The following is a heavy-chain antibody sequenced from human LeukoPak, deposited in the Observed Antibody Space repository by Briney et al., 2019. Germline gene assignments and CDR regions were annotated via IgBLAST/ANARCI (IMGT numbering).Heavy chain of an antibody. D-gene: IGHD4-17*01. V-gene: IGHV3-33*01. Sequence: GRSLRLSCAASGFTFSSFAMHWVRQAPGKGLEWVADIWYNGSNKYYAESVKGRFTISRDNSRNTLYLQMNSLRAEGTAVYYCSRGGYGDYNNWFDPWGQGTLVIVSS. J-gene: IGHJ5*02. CDR2: IWYNGSNK. CDR3: SRGGYGDYNNWFDP. CDR1: GFTFSSFA.